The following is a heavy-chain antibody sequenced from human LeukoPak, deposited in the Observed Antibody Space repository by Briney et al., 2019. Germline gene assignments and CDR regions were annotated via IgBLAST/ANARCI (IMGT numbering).Heavy chain of an antibody. J-gene: IGHJ4*02. V-gene: IGHV4-61*01. CDR3: ARSYGNFDY. CDR2: IFHSGST. Sequence: PSETLSLTCTDTGGSVSRGSYYWSWIRQPPGKGLEWIGYIFHSGSTNYSPSLNSRVTISIDTSKNQFSLKLSSVTAADTAVYYCARSYGNFDYWGQGTLVTVSS. CDR1: GGSVSRGSYY. D-gene: IGHD1-14*01.